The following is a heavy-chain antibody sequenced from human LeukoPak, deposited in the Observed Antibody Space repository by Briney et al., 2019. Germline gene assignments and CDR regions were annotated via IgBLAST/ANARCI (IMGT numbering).Heavy chain of an antibody. V-gene: IGHV2-5*02. CDR3: AHSLMTFGGVIVIFDY. CDR1: GFLLSTTGMG. Sequence: SGPTLAKPTQTFTLTCTFIGFLLSTTGMGVGWIPQPPGKALRWLSVVYVDDDKRYSTSLKSRLTITNDTSKNQVVLTMTNMDPVDTTTYYCAHSLMTFGGVIVIFDYWGQETMVTVSS. J-gene: IGHJ4*02. CDR2: VYVDDDK. D-gene: IGHD3-16*02.